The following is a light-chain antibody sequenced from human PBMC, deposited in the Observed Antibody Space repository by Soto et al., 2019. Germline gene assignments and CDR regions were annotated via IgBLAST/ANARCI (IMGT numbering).Light chain of an antibody. Sequence: EVVMTQSPAILSVSPGERATLSCRASQSVSNNVAWYQQKPGQAPRLLILGASTRATGIPARFSGSGSGTEFTLSISSLQSEDFAVYYCKQYKEWPPFTFGQGTRLEIK. CDR2: GAS. CDR1: QSVSNN. J-gene: IGKJ5*01. CDR3: KQYKEWPPFT. V-gene: IGKV3-15*01.